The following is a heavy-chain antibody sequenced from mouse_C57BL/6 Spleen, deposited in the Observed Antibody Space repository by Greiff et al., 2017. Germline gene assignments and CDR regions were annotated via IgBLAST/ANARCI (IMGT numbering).Heavy chain of an antibody. CDR3: ARGNYGSSLFAY. Sequence: VQLKESGPGLVKPSQSLSLTCSVTGYSITSGYYWNWIRQFPGNKLEWMGYISYDGSNNYNPSLKNRSSITRDTSKNQFFLKLNSVTTEDTATYYCARGNYGSSLFAYWGQRTLVTVSA. J-gene: IGHJ3*01. V-gene: IGHV3-6*01. CDR1: GYSITSGYY. CDR2: ISYDGSN. D-gene: IGHD1-1*01.